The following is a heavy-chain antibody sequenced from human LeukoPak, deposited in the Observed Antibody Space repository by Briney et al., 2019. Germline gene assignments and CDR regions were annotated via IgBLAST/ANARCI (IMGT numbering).Heavy chain of an antibody. J-gene: IGHJ4*02. CDR2: IYYSGST. CDR3: ARGINANYVWGQIDY. Sequence: SETLSLTCTVSGGSISSGGYYWSWIRQHPGKGLEWIGYIYYSGSTYYNPSLKSRVTISVDTSKNQFSLKLSSVTAADTAVYYCARGINANYVWGQIDYWGQGTLVTVSS. D-gene: IGHD3-16*01. V-gene: IGHV4-31*03. CDR1: GGSISSGGYY.